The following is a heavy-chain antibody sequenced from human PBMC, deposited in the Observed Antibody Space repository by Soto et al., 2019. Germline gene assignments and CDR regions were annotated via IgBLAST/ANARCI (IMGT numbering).Heavy chain of an antibody. V-gene: IGHV4-31*03. CDR3: AMGRYYYDSSVPRGWFDP. CDR1: GGSISSGGYY. Sequence: QVQLQESGPGLVKPSQTLSLTCTVSGGSISSGGYYWSWIRQHPGKGLEWIGYIYYSGSTYYNPSLKSRVTISVDTSKNQFSLKLSSVTAADTAVYYCAMGRYYYDSSVPRGWFDPWGQGTLVTVSS. CDR2: IYYSGST. J-gene: IGHJ5*02. D-gene: IGHD3-22*01.